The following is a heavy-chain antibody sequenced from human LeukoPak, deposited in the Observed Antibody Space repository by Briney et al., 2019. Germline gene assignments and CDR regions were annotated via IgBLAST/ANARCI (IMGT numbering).Heavy chain of an antibody. J-gene: IGHJ5*02. CDR2: ISAYNGNT. CDR1: GYTFTSYG. Sequence: ASVKVSCKASGYTFTSYGISWVRQAPGQGLEWMGWISAYNGNTNYAQKLQGRVTMTTDISTSTAYMELRSLRSDDTAVYYCARDLNDIAAAGINWFDPWGQGTLVTVSS. CDR3: ARDLNDIAAAGINWFDP. D-gene: IGHD6-13*01. V-gene: IGHV1-18*01.